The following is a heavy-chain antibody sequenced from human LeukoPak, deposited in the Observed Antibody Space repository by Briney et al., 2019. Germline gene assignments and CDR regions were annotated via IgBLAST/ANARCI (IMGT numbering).Heavy chain of an antibody. J-gene: IGHJ3*02. CDR2: ISWNSGSI. CDR3: AMRSYVWGSYGPFDI. V-gene: IGHV3-9*01. D-gene: IGHD3-16*01. Sequence: QSGGSLRLSCAASGFTCDDYAMHWVRQAPGKGLEWVSGISWNSGSIGYADSVKGRFTISRDNAKNSLYLQMNSLRAEDTALYYCAMRSYVWGSYGPFDIWGQGTMVTVSS. CDR1: GFTCDDYA.